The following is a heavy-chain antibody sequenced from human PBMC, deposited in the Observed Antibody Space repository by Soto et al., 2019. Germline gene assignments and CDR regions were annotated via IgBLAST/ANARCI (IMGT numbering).Heavy chain of an antibody. CDR2: FDTEDGET. D-gene: IGHD3-3*01. CDR3: ATARITIFGAPGYFDY. V-gene: IGHV1-24*01. CDR1: GYTLTELS. Sequence: ASVKVSCKVSGYTLTELSMHWVRQAPGKGLEWMGGFDTEDGETIYAQKFQGRVTMTEDTSTDTAYMELSSLRSEYTAVYYCATARITIFGAPGYFDYWGQGTLVTVSS. J-gene: IGHJ4*02.